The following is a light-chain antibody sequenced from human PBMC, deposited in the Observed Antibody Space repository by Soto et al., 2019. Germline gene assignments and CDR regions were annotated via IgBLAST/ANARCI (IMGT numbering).Light chain of an antibody. V-gene: IGKV3-15*01. CDR1: QSVGSD. CDR3: QQYATSPST. CDR2: YAS. Sequence: EIVMTQSPATLSVSPGERATLSCRASQSVGSDLVWYQQRPGQAPRLLIFYASTRATGIPARFSGSGSGTQFTLTISRLEPEDFAVYYCQQYATSPSTFGQGTKLEIK. J-gene: IGKJ2*01.